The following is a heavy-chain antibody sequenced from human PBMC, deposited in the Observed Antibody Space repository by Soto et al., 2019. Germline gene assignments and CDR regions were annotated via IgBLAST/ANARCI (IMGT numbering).Heavy chain of an antibody. Sequence: GASVKVSCKASGGTFSSYAISWVRQAPGQGLEWMGGIIPIFGTANYAQKFQGRVTITADESTSTAYMELSSLRSEDTAVYYCARDTYCSSTSCYPYYWGQGTLVTVS. J-gene: IGHJ4*02. D-gene: IGHD2-2*01. CDR3: ARDTYCSSTSCYPYY. V-gene: IGHV1-69*13. CDR2: IIPIFGTA. CDR1: GGTFSSYA.